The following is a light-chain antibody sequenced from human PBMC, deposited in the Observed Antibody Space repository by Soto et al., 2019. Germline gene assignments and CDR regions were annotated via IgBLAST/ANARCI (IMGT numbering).Light chain of an antibody. CDR2: DAS. CDR3: QQYNTYPWT. J-gene: IGKJ1*01. V-gene: IGKV1-5*01. CDR1: QSISGW. Sequence: DIQMTQSPSTRSASVGDRVTITCGASQSISGWLAGCQQKPGKAPKLLVYDASSLESGVPSRFSGSGSGTESTLTISSLQPDEFAAYYCQQYNTYPWTFGQGTKVDIK.